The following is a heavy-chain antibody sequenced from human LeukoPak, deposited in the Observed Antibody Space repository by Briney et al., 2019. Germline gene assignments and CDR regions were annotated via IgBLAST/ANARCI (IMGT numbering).Heavy chain of an antibody. CDR1: GGSISGSNYY. Sequence: SETLSLTCTVSGGSISGSNYYWGWIRQPPGKGLEWIGVVYYSGSTYYSSSFKSRVTISVDTSKNKFSLKLSPVTAADTAIYYCARPGYYGWGSVYWGQGTLVTVSS. CDR2: VYYSGST. J-gene: IGHJ4*02. CDR3: ARPGYYGWGSVY. V-gene: IGHV4-39*01. D-gene: IGHD3-10*01.